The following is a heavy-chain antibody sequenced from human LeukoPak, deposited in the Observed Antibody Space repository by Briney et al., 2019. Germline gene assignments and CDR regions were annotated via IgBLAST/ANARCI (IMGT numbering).Heavy chain of an antibody. CDR2: VSGDGSTT. V-gene: IGHV3-74*01. CDR1: GITISGFW. J-gene: IGHJ4*02. CDR3: TMYTSGWD. Sequence: GGSLRLSCAASGITISGFWMHWVRQAPGKGLVWVSRVSGDGSTTNYADSVKGRFTISRDNAKNTLYLQMNSLRAEDTAVYYCTMYTSGWDWGQGTLVTVSS. D-gene: IGHD6-19*01.